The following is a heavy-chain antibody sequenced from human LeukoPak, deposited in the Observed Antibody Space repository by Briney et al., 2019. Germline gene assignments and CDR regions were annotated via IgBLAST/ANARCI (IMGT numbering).Heavy chain of an antibody. CDR2: MNPNSGNT. CDR3: ARTMVRGVIPPYGMDV. J-gene: IGHJ6*02. V-gene: IGHV1-8*01. Sequence: ASVKVSCKASGYTFTSYDINWVRQATGQGLEWMGWMNPNSGNTGYAQKFQGRVTMTRNTSISTAYMELSSLRAEDMAVYYCARTMVRGVIPPYGMDVWGQGTTVTVSS. D-gene: IGHD3-10*01. CDR1: GYTFTSYD.